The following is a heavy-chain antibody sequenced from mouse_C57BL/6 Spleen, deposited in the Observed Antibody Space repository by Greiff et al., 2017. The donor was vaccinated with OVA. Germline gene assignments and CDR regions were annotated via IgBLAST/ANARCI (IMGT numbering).Heavy chain of an antibody. J-gene: IGHJ3*01. CDR3: ARQEGLGLAY. CDR1: GFTFSSYG. V-gene: IGHV5-6*01. Sequence: EVQRVESGGDLVKPGGSLKLSCAASGFTFSSYGMSWVRQTPDKRLEWVATISSGGSYTYYPDSVKGRFTISRDNAKNTLYLQMSSLKSEDTAMYYCARQEGLGLAYWGQGTLVTVSA. D-gene: IGHD4-1*01. CDR2: ISSGGSYT.